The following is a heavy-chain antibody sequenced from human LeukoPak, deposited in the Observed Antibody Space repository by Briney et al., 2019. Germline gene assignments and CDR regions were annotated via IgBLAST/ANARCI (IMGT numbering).Heavy chain of an antibody. D-gene: IGHD5-24*01. Sequence: PGGSLRLSCAASGFTFSSYAMHWVRQAPGKGLEWVAVISYDGSNKYYADSVKGRFTISRDNSKNTLYLQMNSLRAEDTAVYYCARLGMATISGYFDYWGQGTLVTVSS. J-gene: IGHJ4*02. V-gene: IGHV3-30*01. CDR1: GFTFSSYA. CDR3: ARLGMATISGYFDY. CDR2: ISYDGSNK.